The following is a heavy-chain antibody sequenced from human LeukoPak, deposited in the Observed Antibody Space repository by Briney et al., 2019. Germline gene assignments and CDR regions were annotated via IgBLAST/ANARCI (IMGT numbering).Heavy chain of an antibody. D-gene: IGHD1-26*01. CDR2: ISGSGTST. CDR3: AKEYSGSYYGYFQH. CDR1: GFTFSSYV. Sequence: GGSLRLSCAASGFTFSSYVMSWVRQAPGKGLEWVSAISGSGTSTYYADSVKGRFTISRDNSKNTLFLQMSSLRADDTAVYYCAKEYSGSYYGYFQHWGQGTLVTVSS. V-gene: IGHV3-23*01. J-gene: IGHJ1*01.